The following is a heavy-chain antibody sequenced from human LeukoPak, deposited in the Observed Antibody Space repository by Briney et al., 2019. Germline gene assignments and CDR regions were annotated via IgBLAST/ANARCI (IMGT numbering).Heavy chain of an antibody. J-gene: IGHJ4*02. V-gene: IGHV4-4*07. Sequence: ASETLSLTCTVSGDSISSYYWNWIRQPAGKGLEWIGRIQTTGTTNYNPSLQSRVTISVDTSKNQLSLKLTSMTAADTAVYYCARDTSGYYGRYEHWGQGTLVTVSS. CDR3: ARDTSGYYGRYEH. CDR1: GDSISSYY. D-gene: IGHD3-3*01. CDR2: IQTTGTT.